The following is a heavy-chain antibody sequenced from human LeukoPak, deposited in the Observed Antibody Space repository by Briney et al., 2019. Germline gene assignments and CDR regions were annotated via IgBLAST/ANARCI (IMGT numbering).Heavy chain of an antibody. CDR3: ARTTLNCSSTSCYYYMDV. Sequence: ASETLSLTCTVSGGSISSGGYYWSWIRQHPGKGLEWIGYIYYSGSTYYNPPLKSRVTISVDTSKNQFSLKLSSVTAADTAVYYCARTTLNCSSTSCYYYMDVWGKGTTVTVSS. CDR1: GGSISSGGYY. D-gene: IGHD2-2*01. J-gene: IGHJ6*03. V-gene: IGHV4-31*03. CDR2: IYYSGST.